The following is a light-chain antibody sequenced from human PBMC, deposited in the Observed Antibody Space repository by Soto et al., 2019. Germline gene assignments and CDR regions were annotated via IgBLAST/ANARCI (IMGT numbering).Light chain of an antibody. J-gene: IGLJ1*01. CDR3: SSYTSSITYV. V-gene: IGLV2-14*01. Sequence: QSALTQPASVSGSPGQSITISCTGTSSDVGGYHYVSWYQQYPGKAPKVMIYDVSNRPSGVSNRFSGSKSGTTASLTISGLPAEDEADYYCSSYTSSITYVFGTGTKLTVL. CDR2: DVS. CDR1: SSDVGGYHY.